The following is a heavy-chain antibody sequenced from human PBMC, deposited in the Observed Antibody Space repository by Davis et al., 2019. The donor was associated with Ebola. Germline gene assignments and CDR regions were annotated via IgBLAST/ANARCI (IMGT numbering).Heavy chain of an antibody. CDR2: ISNYNENT. CDR3: ALSSLTAGKGKDWFDP. CDR1: CHSFTTYS. Sequence: ASVTVSCMASCHSFTTYSVSWVRQAPGPGFEWMGWISNYNENTKFAHRFQGRVTMTTDISTTTAYMEVRNLTSDDTAVYYCALSSLTAGKGKDWFDPWGQGTLVTVSS. V-gene: IGHV1-18*01. J-gene: IGHJ5*02. D-gene: IGHD5-18*01.